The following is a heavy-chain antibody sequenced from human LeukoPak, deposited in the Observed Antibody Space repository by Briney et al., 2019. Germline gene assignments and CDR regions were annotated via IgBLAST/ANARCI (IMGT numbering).Heavy chain of an antibody. V-gene: IGHV3-53*01. D-gene: IGHD3-9*01. CDR2: IYTGGST. CDR1: GFTVSNNY. CDR3: AKDLDYDILTGLDY. J-gene: IGHJ4*02. Sequence: PGGSLRLSCAASGFTVSNNYMSWVRQAPGKGLQWVSLIYTGGSTYYADSVKGRFTISRDNSKNTLYLQMNSLRAEDTAVYYCAKDLDYDILTGLDYWGQGTLVTVSS.